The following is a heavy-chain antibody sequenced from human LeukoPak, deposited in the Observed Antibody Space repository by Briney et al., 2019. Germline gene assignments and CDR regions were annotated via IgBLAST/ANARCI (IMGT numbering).Heavy chain of an antibody. D-gene: IGHD6-19*01. CDR3: SRGSGWLSVY. CDR2: ISGGTT. CDR1: GFTFGDYL. V-gene: IGHV3-49*03. Sequence: TGRSLRLSCTASGFTFGDYLMSWFRQAPGKGLEWIGFISGGTTEYAASVKGRFTISRDDSTSIAYLQMNSQTTEDTAVYYCSRGSGWLSVYWGQGTLVTVSS. J-gene: IGHJ4*02.